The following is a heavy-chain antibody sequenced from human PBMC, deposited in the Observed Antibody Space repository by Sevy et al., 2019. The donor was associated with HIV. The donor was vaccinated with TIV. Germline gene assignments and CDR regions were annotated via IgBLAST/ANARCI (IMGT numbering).Heavy chain of an antibody. D-gene: IGHD3-3*01. CDR2: IYTSGNT. Sequence: SETLSLTCTVSGGSISNYYWNWIRQPAGKGLEWIGRIYTSGNTNYNPSLRSRVTMSVDTSKNQFSLKLSSVTAADTAMYYCARDRPATIFGMVYAFDIRGQGTMVTVSS. CDR3: ARDRPATIFGMVYAFDI. V-gene: IGHV4-4*07. J-gene: IGHJ3*02. CDR1: GGSISNYY.